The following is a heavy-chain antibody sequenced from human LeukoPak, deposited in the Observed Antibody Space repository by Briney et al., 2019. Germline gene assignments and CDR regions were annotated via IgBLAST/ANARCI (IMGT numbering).Heavy chain of an antibody. Sequence: GESLKISCKGSGYSFTSYWIGCVRQMPGKGLEWMGIIYPGDSDTRYSPSFQGQVTISADKSISTAYLQWSSLKASDTAMYYCARTYSYGSGSYPFDYWGQGTLVTVSS. CDR2: IYPGDSDT. D-gene: IGHD3-10*01. CDR3: ARTYSYGSGSYPFDY. J-gene: IGHJ4*02. CDR1: GYSFTSYW. V-gene: IGHV5-51*01.